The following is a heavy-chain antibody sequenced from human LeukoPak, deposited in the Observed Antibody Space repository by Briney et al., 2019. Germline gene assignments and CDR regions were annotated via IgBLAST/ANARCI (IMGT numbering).Heavy chain of an antibody. CDR2: IYYSGST. V-gene: IGHV4-59*08. CDR3: ARLEPPAYYGDYDGYYYGMDV. J-gene: IGHJ6*02. CDR1: GGSISSYY. D-gene: IGHD4-17*01. Sequence: SETLSLTCTVSGGSISSYYWSWIRQPPGKGLEWIGYIYYSGSTNYYPSLKSRVTISVDTSKNQFSLKLSSVTAADTAVYYCARLEPPAYYGDYDGYYYGMDVWGQGTTVTVSS.